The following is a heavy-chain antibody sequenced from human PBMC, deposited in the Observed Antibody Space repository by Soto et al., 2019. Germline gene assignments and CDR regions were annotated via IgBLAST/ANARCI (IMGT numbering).Heavy chain of an antibody. J-gene: IGHJ5*02. V-gene: IGHV1-8*01. Sequence: QVQLVQSGAEVKKPGDSVKVSCKTSGYSFYNNDISWVRQAPGRGLEWMGWMNPGSGKAGYADKFQGRVTMTRNASLSTAYMELSNLRSEDTAVYYCVRMAAAGTLNWFDPWGQGTLVSVSS. CDR3: VRMAAAGTLNWFDP. CDR1: GYSFYNND. D-gene: IGHD6-25*01. CDR2: MNPGSGKA.